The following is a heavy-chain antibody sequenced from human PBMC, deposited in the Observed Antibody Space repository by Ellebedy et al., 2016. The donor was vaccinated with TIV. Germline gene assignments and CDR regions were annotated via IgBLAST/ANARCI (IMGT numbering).Heavy chain of an antibody. V-gene: IGHV1-46*01. CDR2: INPSGGST. CDR1: GYTFTSYH. J-gene: IGHJ6*03. CDR3: ARDLYMDV. Sequence: ASVKVSCKASGYTFTSYHMHWVRQAPGQGLEWMGIINPSGGSTTYAQKFQGRVTMTRDTSTRTVNMEVSSLRSADTAVYYCARDLYMDVWGKGTTVTVSS.